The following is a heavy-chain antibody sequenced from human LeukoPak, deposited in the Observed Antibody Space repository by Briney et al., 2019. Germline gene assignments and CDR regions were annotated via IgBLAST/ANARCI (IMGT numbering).Heavy chain of an antibody. D-gene: IGHD2-2*02. Sequence: GGSLRLSCAASGFTFSNYSMSWVRQAPGKGLEGVSSISGRDTSTYYAASVKGRFTISRDNSKNTLELQMNSLRAEDTAVYYCTKARSASSSSCYNYWGQGILVTVSS. CDR3: TKARSASSSSCYNY. J-gene: IGHJ4*02. CDR2: ISGRDTST. CDR1: GFTFSNYS. V-gene: IGHV3-23*01.